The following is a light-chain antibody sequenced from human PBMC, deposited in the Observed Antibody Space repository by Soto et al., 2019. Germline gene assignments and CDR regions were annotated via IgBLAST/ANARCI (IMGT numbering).Light chain of an antibody. V-gene: IGLV2-18*01. CDR1: STDFVSYNR. J-gene: IGLJ1*01. CDR2: EAS. Sequence: SAPTLPHSPSRTPRQSGSVSCTGTSTDFVSYNRVSWYQQPPGTAPKLRIYEASNRPSGVPDRFSGSKSGNTASLTISGLQAAGEVDYYCSLYTRENTYVFGTGTKVTV. CDR3: SLYTRENTYV.